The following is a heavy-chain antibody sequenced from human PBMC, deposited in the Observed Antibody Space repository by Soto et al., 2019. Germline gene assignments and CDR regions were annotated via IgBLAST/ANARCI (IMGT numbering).Heavy chain of an antibody. CDR1: GYTFTNYG. V-gene: IGHV1-18*01. CDR3: AREGRIVLVPAAEKNWFDP. Sequence: ASVKVSCKSSGYTFTNYGISWVRQAPGQGLEWMGWISAYNGNTNYAQKLQGRVTMTTDTSTSTAYMELRSLRSDDTAVYYCAREGRIVLVPAAEKNWFDPWGQGTLVTVSS. J-gene: IGHJ5*02. D-gene: IGHD2-2*01. CDR2: ISAYNGNT.